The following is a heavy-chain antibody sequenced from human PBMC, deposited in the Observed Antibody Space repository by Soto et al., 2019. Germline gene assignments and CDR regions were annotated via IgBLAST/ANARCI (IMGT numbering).Heavy chain of an antibody. CDR2: IYYSGST. Sequence: PSETLSLTCTVSGGSISSGDYYWSWIRQSPGKGLEWIGYIYYSGSTYYNPSLKSRVTISVDTSKNQFSLKLSSVTAADTAVYYCARGLTGCGGDCYSFPDYWGQGTLVTVSS. D-gene: IGHD2-21*02. J-gene: IGHJ4*02. CDR1: GGSISSGDYY. CDR3: ARGLTGCGGDCYSFPDY. V-gene: IGHV4-30-4*01.